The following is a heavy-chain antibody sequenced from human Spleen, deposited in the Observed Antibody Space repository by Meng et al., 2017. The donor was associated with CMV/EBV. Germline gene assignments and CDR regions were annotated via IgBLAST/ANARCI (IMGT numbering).Heavy chain of an antibody. D-gene: IGHD4-17*01. CDR1: GFTFDDYA. CDR2: ISWNSDNR. Sequence: SLKISCAASGFTFDDYAMHWVRQVPGKGLEWVSGISWNSDNRGYADSVKGRFTISRDNTKNSLYLQMNSLRAEDTALYYCAKESVGGFDPWGQGTLVTVSS. V-gene: IGHV3-9*01. CDR3: AKESVGGFDP. J-gene: IGHJ5*02.